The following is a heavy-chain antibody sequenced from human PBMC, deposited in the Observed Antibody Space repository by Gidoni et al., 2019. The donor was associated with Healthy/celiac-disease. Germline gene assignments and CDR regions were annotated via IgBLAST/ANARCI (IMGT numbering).Heavy chain of an antibody. CDR2: TYYRSKWYS. Sequence: QVQLQQSGPGLVKPSQTLSLTCAISGDSVSSNSAAWNWIRQSPSRGLEWLGRTYYRSKWYSDYAVSVNIRMTINPDTSKNQFSLQLNSVTPEDTAVYYCARGSWGSGSYSYYYYGMDVWGQGTTVTVSS. J-gene: IGHJ6*02. D-gene: IGHD3-10*01. V-gene: IGHV6-1*01. CDR1: GDSVSSNSAA. CDR3: ARGSWGSGSYSYYYYGMDV.